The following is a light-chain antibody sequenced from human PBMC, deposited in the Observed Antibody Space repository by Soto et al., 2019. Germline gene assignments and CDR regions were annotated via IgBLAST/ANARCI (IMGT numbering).Light chain of an antibody. CDR1: QGIRNY. CDR3: QKYYSGPMC. Sequence: DIQMTQSPSSLSASVGYRVTITCRARQGIRNYLAWYQQKPGKVPKLLIYAASTLQSGVPSRFSGSGSETDFTLAISSLQPEDVATYYCQKYYSGPMCFDGGTKVEIK. J-gene: IGKJ4*01. V-gene: IGKV1-27*01. CDR2: AAS.